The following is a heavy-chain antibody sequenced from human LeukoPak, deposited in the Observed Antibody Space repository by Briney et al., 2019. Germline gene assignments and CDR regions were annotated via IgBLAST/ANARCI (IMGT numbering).Heavy chain of an antibody. D-gene: IGHD2-2*01. Sequence: QAGGSLRLSCAASGFTFSSYAMHWVRQAPGKGLEYVSAISSNGGSTYYANSVKGRFTISRDNSKDTLYLQMNSLTAEDTAVYYCARGRSSDIVVVPVHWGQGTLVTVSS. CDR1: GFTFSSYA. J-gene: IGHJ4*02. V-gene: IGHV3-64*01. CDR2: ISSNGGST. CDR3: ARGRSSDIVVVPVH.